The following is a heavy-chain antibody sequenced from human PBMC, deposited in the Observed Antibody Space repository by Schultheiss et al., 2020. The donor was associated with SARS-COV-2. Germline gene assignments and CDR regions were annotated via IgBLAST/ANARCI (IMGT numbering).Heavy chain of an antibody. V-gene: IGHV3-74*03. CDR3: AKDCVGGAPDY. Sequence: GGSLRLSCAASGLTFSNCWIYWVRQVPGKGLVWVSRISCDGTSTKYVDSVKGRFTISRDDAKNTVYLQMNSLRAEDTAVYYCAKDCVGGAPDYWGQGTLVTVSS. D-gene: IGHD1-26*01. J-gene: IGHJ4*02. CDR1: GLTFSNCW. CDR2: ISCDGTST.